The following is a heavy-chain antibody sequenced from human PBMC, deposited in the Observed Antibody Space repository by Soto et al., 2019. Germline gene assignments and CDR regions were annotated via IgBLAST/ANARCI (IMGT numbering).Heavy chain of an antibody. CDR2: ISSSSSYI. CDR3: ARDEATYYYYYYMDV. V-gene: IGHV3-21*01. D-gene: IGHD1-26*01. J-gene: IGHJ6*03. Sequence: EVQLVESGGGLVKPGGSLRLSCAASGFTFSSYSMNWVRQAPGKGLEWVSSISSSSSYIYYADSVKGRFTISRDNAKNSLYLQMNSLRAEDTAVYYCARDEATYYYYYYMDVWGKGTTVTVSS. CDR1: GFTFSSYS.